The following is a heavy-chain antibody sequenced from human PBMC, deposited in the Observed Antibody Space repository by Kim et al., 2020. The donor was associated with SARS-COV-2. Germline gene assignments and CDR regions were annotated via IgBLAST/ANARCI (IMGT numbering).Heavy chain of an antibody. J-gene: IGHJ4*02. CDR2: K. V-gene: IGHV3-21*01. Sequence: KSYVDSVKGRFTSSSDIAKNSVYLQMNSLRAEDTAVYYCAPHSSGYWNYWGQGSLVTVSS. CDR3: APHSSGYWNY. D-gene: IGHD3-22*01.